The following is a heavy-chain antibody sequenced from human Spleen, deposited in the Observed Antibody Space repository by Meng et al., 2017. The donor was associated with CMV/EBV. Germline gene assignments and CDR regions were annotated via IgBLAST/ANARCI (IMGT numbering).Heavy chain of an antibody. CDR3: AGHYDSQSALSY. Sequence: GESLKISCAASGFTFSSYTMNWVRQAPGKGLEWVSSISHTSDYIYYADSVKGRFTISRDNAKNSLYLQMDSLRVDDTAVYYCAGHYDSQSALSYWGHGTPVTVSS. J-gene: IGHJ4*01. CDR2: ISHTSDYI. D-gene: IGHD3-22*01. CDR1: GFTFSSYT. V-gene: IGHV3-21*01.